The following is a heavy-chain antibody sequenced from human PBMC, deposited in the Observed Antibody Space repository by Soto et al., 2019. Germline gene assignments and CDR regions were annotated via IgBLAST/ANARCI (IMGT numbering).Heavy chain of an antibody. D-gene: IGHD3-22*01. V-gene: IGHV6-1*01. Sequence: SQTLSLTCAISGDSVSSNSAAWNWIRQSPSRGLEWLGRTYYRSKWYNDYAVSVKSRITINPDTSKNQFSLQLNSVTPEDTAVYYCARDWADYYDSSGYYYYGMDVWGQGTMVTVSS. J-gene: IGHJ6*02. CDR3: ARDWADYYDSSGYYYYGMDV. CDR2: TYYRSKWYN. CDR1: GDSVSSNSAA.